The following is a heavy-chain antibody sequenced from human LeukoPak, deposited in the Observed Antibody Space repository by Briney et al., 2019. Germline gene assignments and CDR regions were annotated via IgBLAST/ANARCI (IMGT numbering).Heavy chain of an antibody. CDR1: AFTFTSLA. D-gene: IGHD3-10*01. CDR2: INWNGGST. J-gene: IGHJ4*02. CDR3: ARSGIVRGVIPHFDY. V-gene: IGHV3-20*01. Sequence: GGSLRLSCTASAFTFTSLAMSWVRQTPGKGLEWVSGINWNGGSTGYADSVKGRFTISRDNAKNSLYLQMNSLRAEDTAVYNCARSGIVRGVIPHFDYWGQGTLVTVSS.